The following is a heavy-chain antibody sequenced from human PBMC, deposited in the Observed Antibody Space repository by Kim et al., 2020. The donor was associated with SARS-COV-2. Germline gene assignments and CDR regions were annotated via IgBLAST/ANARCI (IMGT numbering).Heavy chain of an antibody. Sequence: VKGRFTIARDNAKNCLYLQMNSLRPEDTAVYYCARDGESDGFSGYTRQFDNWGQGTLVTVSS. V-gene: IGHV3-11*05. J-gene: IGHJ4*02. CDR3: ARDGESDGFSGYTRQFDN. D-gene: IGHD5-12*01.